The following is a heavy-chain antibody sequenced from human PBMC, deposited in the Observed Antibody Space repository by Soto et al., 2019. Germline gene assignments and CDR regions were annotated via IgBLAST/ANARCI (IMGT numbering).Heavy chain of an antibody. J-gene: IGHJ4*02. CDR1: GYTFTSYG. CDR2: ISTYKGNT. Sequence: QVQLVQSGPEVKKHGASVKVSCKTYGYTFTSYGIAWVRQAPGQGLEWMGWISTYKGNTNYAQKFQGRVTMTTDTSSSTAYMELRSLRSDDTAVYYCATRSPAFDYWGQGTLVTVSS. CDR3: ATRSPAFDY. V-gene: IGHV1-18*01.